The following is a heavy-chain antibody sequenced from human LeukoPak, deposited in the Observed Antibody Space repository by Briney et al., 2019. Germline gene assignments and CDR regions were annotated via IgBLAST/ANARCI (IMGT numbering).Heavy chain of an antibody. D-gene: IGHD6-13*01. V-gene: IGHV4-30-2*01. CDR2: IYHSGST. Sequence: PSETLSLTCAVSGGSISSGGYSWSWIRQPPGKGLEWIGYIYHSGSTYYNPSLKSRVTISVDRSKNQFSLKLSSVTAADTAVYYCARHKRNTAAGTAWGQGTLVTVSS. J-gene: IGHJ5*02. CDR1: GGSISSGGYS. CDR3: ARHKRNTAAGTA.